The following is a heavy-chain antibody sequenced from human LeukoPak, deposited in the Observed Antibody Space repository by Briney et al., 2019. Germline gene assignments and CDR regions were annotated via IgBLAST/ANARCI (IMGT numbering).Heavy chain of an antibody. J-gene: IGHJ3*02. CDR1: GVSISSDY. V-gene: IGHV4-59*08. D-gene: IGHD6-13*01. CDR2: IYYGGSS. Sequence: PSETLSLTCTVSGVSISSDYWSWIRLPPGKGLEWIGYIYYGGSSNYNPSLKSRVTMSVDTSKNQFSLKLTSVTAADTAVYYCARNWGYSSSWEHAFDIWSQGTMVTVSS. CDR3: ARNWGYSSSWEHAFDI.